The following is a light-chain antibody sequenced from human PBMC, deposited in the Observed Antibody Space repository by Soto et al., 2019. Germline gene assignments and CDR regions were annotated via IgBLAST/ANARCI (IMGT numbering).Light chain of an antibody. CDR2: WES. CDR1: QSVLYSSNNKNY. V-gene: IGKV4-1*01. J-gene: IGKJ1*01. Sequence: DIVMTQSPDSLAVSLGERATINCKSSQSVLYSSNNKNYLTWYQQKPGQPPKVLIYWESTRESGVPDRFSGSGSGTDVTLTISSLQAEDVAVYYCQQYFSTPPWTFGQGTKVEIK. CDR3: QQYFSTPPWT.